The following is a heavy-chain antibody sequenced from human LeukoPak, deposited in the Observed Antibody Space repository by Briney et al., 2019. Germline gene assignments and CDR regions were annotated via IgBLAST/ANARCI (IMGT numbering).Heavy chain of an antibody. CDR3: ARAFSNPTTVTEGVGYYYYYGMDV. CDR1: GFTFSGYS. V-gene: IGHV3-48*01. Sequence: GGSLRLSCAASGFTFSGYSMNWVRQAPGKGLEWVSYISSSSSTIYCADSVKGRFTISRDNAKNSLYLQMNSLRAEDTAVYYCARAFSNPTTVTEGVGYYYYYGMDVWGQGTTVTVSS. J-gene: IGHJ6*02. D-gene: IGHD4-11*01. CDR2: ISSSSSTI.